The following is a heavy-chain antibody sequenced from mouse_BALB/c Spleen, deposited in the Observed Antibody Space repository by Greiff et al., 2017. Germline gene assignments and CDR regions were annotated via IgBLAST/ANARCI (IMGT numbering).Heavy chain of an antibody. CDR1: GYTFTSYV. Sequence: VQLKESGPELVKPGASVKMSCKASGYTFTSYVMQWVKQKPGQGLEWIGYINPYNDGTKYNEKFKGKATLTSDKSSSTAYMELSSLTSEDSAVYYCARPPYGNYWYFDVWGAGTTVTVSS. CDR3: ARPPYGNYWYFDV. J-gene: IGHJ1*01. V-gene: IGHV1-14*01. CDR2: INPYNDGT. D-gene: IGHD2-10*02.